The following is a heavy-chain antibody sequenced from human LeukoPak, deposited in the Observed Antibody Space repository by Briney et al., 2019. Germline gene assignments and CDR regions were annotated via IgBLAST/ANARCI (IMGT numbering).Heavy chain of an antibody. Sequence: GGSLRLSCAASGFTFSSYAMHWVRQAPAKGLEGVAVISYDGSNKYYADSVKGRFTISRDNSKNTLYLQMNSLRAEDTAVYYCAREDYVWGSFRYYFDYWGQGTLVTVSS. CDR2: ISYDGSNK. D-gene: IGHD3-16*02. J-gene: IGHJ4*02. CDR3: AREDYVWGSFRYYFDY. CDR1: GFTFSSYA. V-gene: IGHV3-30*04.